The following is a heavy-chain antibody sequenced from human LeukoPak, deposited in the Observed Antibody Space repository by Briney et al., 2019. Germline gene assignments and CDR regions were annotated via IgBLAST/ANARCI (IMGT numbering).Heavy chain of an antibody. J-gene: IGHJ4*02. CDR1: GGYISPYY. Sequence: SETLSLTCTVSGGYISPYYWSWIRQPPGKGLEWIGYIYYSGSTNYNPSLKSRVTISVDTSKNQFSLKLSSVTAADTAVYYCARHGDYYCDYWGQGTLVTVSS. CDR3: ARHGDYYCDY. CDR2: IYYSGST. V-gene: IGHV4-59*08. D-gene: IGHD2-21*02.